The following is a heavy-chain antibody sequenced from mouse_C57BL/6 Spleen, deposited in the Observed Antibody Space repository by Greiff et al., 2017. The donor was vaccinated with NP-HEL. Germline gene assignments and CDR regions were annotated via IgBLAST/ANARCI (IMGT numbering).Heavy chain of an antibody. D-gene: IGHD2-3*01. V-gene: IGHV5-9*01. CDR2: ISGGGGNT. CDR1: GFTFSSYT. J-gene: IGHJ1*03. CDR3: ARHDGYYWYFDV. Sequence: EVKLMESGGGLVKPGGSLKLSCAASGFTFSSYTMSWVRQTPEKRLEWVATISGGGGNTYYPDSVKGRFTISRDNAKNTLYLQMSSLRSEDTALYYCARHDGYYWYFDVWGTGTTVTVS.